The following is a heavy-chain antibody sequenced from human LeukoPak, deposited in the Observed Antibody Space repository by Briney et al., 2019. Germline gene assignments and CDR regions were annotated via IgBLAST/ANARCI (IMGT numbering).Heavy chain of an antibody. V-gene: IGHV3-23*01. D-gene: IGHD6-13*01. J-gene: IGHJ4*02. Sequence: GGSLRLSCAASGFTFSSYAMSWVRQAPGKGLGWVSAISGSGGSTYYADSVKGRFTISRDNSKNTLYLQMNSLRAEDTAVYYCAKIWYSSSWREAWGQGTLVTVSS. CDR1: GFTFSSYA. CDR2: ISGSGGST. CDR3: AKIWYSSSWREA.